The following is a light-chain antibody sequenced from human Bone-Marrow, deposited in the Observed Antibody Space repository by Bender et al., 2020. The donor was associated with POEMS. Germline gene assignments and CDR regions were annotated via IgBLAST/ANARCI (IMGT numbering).Light chain of an antibody. CDR1: GSDIGDNNY. V-gene: IGLV2-14*03. Sequence: QSALTQPASVSGSPGQSIIISCTGTGSDIGDNNYVSWYQQHPGRVPKLLIFDVRHRPSGVSDRFSGSKTGNTASLTISWLQAEDEADYYCSSYAARSTWVFGGGTKLTVL. J-gene: IGLJ3*02. CDR3: SSYAARSTWV. CDR2: DVR.